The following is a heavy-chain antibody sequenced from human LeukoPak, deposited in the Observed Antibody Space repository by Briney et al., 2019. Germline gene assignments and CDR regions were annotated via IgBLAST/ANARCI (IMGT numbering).Heavy chain of an antibody. Sequence: GGSLRLSCAASGFTFSSYGMHWVRQAPGKGLEWVAFIQYDGSNKYYADSVKGRFTISRDNSKNTLYLQMNSLRAEDTAVYYCAKDYFGAFDIWGQGTMVTVSS. CDR2: IQYDGSNK. D-gene: IGHD2/OR15-2a*01. CDR1: GFTFSSYG. J-gene: IGHJ3*02. CDR3: AKDYFGAFDI. V-gene: IGHV3-30*02.